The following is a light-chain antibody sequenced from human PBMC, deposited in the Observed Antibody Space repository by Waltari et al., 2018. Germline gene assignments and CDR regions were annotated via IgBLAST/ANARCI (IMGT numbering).Light chain of an antibody. CDR2: EVS. Sequence: QSALTQPPSVSGSPGQSVTISCTGTSSDVGSYNRVSWYQQPPGPAPKLMIYEVSNRPSGVPDPLSGSKSGNTASLTISGRQAEDEADYYCSSYTSSSTVVFGGGTKLTVL. J-gene: IGLJ2*01. CDR1: SSDVGSYNR. V-gene: IGLV2-18*02. CDR3: SSYTSSSTVV.